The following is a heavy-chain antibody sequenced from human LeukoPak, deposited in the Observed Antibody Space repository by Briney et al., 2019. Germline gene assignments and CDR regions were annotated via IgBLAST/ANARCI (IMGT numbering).Heavy chain of an antibody. V-gene: IGHV1-69*06. CDR3: ARAASAPTKVGSFGY. J-gene: IGHJ4*02. CDR1: GGTFSSYA. Sequence: SVKVSCKASGGTFSSYAISWVRQAPGQELEWMGGIIPIFGTANYAQKFQGRVTITADKSTSTAYMELSSLRSEDTAVYYCARAASAPTKVGSFGYWGQGTLVTVSS. CDR2: IIPIFGTA. D-gene: IGHD1-26*01.